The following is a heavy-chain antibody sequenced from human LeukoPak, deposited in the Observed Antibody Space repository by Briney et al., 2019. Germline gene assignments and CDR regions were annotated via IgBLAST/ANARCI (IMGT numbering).Heavy chain of an antibody. V-gene: IGHV3-7*01. D-gene: IGHD2-2*01. CDR1: GFTFSNYW. CDR3: ARALDSSSSRYQAFEE. Sequence: GGSLSLSCSASGFTFSNYWMSWVRQAPGKGLEGGANIKQDESEKYYVDSVKGRFTISRDNAKSSLYLQMNSLRAEDTAVYYCARALDSSSSRYQAFEEWGQGTLVTVSS. CDR2: IKQDESEK. J-gene: IGHJ4*02.